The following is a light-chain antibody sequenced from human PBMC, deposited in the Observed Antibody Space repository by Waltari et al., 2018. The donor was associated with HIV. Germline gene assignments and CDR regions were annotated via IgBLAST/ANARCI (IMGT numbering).Light chain of an antibody. V-gene: IGKV1-39*01. CDR3: KKSYNMHT. CDR1: QSIDEY. Sequence: DFQMTQSPSSLSASVGSRVPIPCLARQSIDEYLHLYQQRPGKAPKLLIYGASTLETGVLSRFRGSGSGRDFTLTISSLQAEDFATYYCKKSYNMHTFGQGTRVDIK. CDR2: GAS. J-gene: IGKJ2*01.